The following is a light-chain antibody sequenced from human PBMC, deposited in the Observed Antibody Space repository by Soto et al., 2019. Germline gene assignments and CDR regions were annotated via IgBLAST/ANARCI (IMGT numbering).Light chain of an antibody. CDR1: SSNIGAGYD. Sequence: QSLLTQPPLVSGAPGQRVTISCTGSSSNIGAGYDVHWYQHLPGTAPKLLIYGNTNRPSGVPDRFSGSKSGTSASLAITGLQAEDEADYYCQSYDSSLSGSLFGGGTKLTVL. CDR3: QSYDSSLSGSL. J-gene: IGLJ2*01. V-gene: IGLV1-40*01. CDR2: GNT.